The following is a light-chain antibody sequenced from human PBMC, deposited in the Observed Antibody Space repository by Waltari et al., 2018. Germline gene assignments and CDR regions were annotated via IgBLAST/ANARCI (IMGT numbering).Light chain of an antibody. CDR1: QSVSSY. V-gene: IGKV3-11*01. CDR2: ESS. J-gene: IGKJ1*01. Sequence: EIVLTQSPGTLSLSPGERATLSCRASQSVSSYLAWYQQKPGQAPRLLIYESSNRATGIPARFSGSGSGTDFTLTISSLEPEDSAVYYCQQYTDWPPTWTFGQGTKVEI. CDR3: QQYTDWPPTWT.